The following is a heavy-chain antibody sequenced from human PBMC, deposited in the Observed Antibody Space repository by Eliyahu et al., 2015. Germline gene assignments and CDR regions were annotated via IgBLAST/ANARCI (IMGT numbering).Heavy chain of an antibody. D-gene: IGHD1-7*01. V-gene: IGHV4-39*01. J-gene: IGHJ4*02. CDR2: IYYSGST. CDR1: GGSISSSSYY. CDR3: ARRRDMTGTTSGFY. Sequence: QLQLQESGPGLVKPSETLSLTCTVSGGSISSSSYYWGWIRXPPGKGLEWIGSIYYSGSTYYNPSLKSRVTISVDTSKNQFSLKLSSVTAADTAVYYCARRRDMTGTTSGFYWGQGTLVTVSS.